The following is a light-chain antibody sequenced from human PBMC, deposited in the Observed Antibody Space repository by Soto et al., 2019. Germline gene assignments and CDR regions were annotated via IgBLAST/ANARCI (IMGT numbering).Light chain of an antibody. CDR3: QQFDSLPLT. J-gene: IGKJ4*01. V-gene: IGKV1-33*01. Sequence: DIQMTQSPSSLSASVGDRVTITCQASQDISTHLTWFQQKPGKAPKLLIYDVSILETGFPSRFIRSGSGTHFTFSISSLQPEDIATYYCQQFDSLPLTFGGGTRVEIK. CDR2: DVS. CDR1: QDISTH.